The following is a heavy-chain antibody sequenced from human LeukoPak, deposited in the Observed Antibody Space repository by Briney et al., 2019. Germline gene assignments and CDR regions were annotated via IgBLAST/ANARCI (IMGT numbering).Heavy chain of an antibody. CDR2: IRPESDGGTT. J-gene: IGHJ5*02. D-gene: IGHD4-11*01. Sequence: GGSLRLSCAASGFTLIKAWLNWIRQAPGRGPEWVGRIRPESDGGTTDYAAPVKGRFTISRDDSKNTLYLQMNSPRIEDTALYYCTTRCHDYNNLGGSAWGQGTLATVSS. CDR3: TTRCHDYNNLGGSA. V-gene: IGHV3-15*01. CDR1: GFTLIKAW.